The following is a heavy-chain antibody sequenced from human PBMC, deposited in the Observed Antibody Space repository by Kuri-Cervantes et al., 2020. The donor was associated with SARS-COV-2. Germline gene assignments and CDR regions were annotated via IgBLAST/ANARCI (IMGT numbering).Heavy chain of an antibody. CDR3: ARVSGDSRFSYYMDV. CDR1: GGSISSGNFY. D-gene: IGHD7-27*01. V-gene: IGHV4-30-2*01. J-gene: IGHJ6*03. CDR2: ISQSGNT. Sequence: LRLSCAVSGGSISSGNFYWSWIRQPPGKGLEWIGYISQSGNTYYNPSLKSRVTISVDRSKNQFSLKVSSVSAADTAVYYCARVSGDSRFSYYMDVWGKGTTVTVSS.